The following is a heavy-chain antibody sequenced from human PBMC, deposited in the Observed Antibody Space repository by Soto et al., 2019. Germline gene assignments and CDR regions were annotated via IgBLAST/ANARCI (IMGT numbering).Heavy chain of an antibody. CDR2: ISYDGSNK. J-gene: IGHJ6*02. V-gene: IGHV3-30-3*01. D-gene: IGHD4-4*01. Sequence: GGSLRLSCAASGFTFSSYAMHWVRQAPGKGLEWVAVISYDGSNKYYADSVKGRFTISRDNSKNTLYLQMNSLRAEDTAVYYCARGLQENSAAPFDYYYYGMDVWGQGTTVTVSS. CDR1: GFTFSSYA. CDR3: ARGLQENSAAPFDYYYYGMDV.